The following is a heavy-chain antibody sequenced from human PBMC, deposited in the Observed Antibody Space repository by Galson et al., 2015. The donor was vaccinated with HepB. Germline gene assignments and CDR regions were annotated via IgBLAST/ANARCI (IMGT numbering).Heavy chain of an antibody. CDR3: AHSPRHCTGGVCLGY. J-gene: IGHJ4*02. Sequence: PALVKPTQTLTLTCTFSGFSLSTSGVGVGWIRQPPGKALEWLALIYWDDDKRYSPSLKSRLTITKDTSKNQVVLTMTNMDPVDTSTYYCAHSPRHCTGGVCLGYWGQGTLVTVSS. D-gene: IGHD2-8*02. V-gene: IGHV2-5*02. CDR1: GFSLSTSGVG. CDR2: IYWDDDK.